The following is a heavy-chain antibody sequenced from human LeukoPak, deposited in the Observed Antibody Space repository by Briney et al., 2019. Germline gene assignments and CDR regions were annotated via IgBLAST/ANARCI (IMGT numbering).Heavy chain of an antibody. V-gene: IGHV3-48*01. CDR3: ARGSTYYDTSGQVPFDY. Sequence: HTGGSLRLSCAASGFTFSSYSMNWVRQAPGKGLEWGSYISGSSSTIYYADSVKGRLTISRDNGKNTLYLQMNSLRAEDTAVYYCARGSTYYDTSGQVPFDYWGQGTLVTVSS. CDR2: ISGSSSTI. J-gene: IGHJ4*02. CDR1: GFTFSSYS. D-gene: IGHD3-22*01.